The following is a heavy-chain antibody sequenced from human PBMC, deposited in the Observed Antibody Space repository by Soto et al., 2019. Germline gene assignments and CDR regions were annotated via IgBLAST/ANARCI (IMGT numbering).Heavy chain of an antibody. D-gene: IGHD4-17*01. CDR3: AKDQDNTDYYWIFDL. J-gene: IGHJ2*01. V-gene: IGHV3-23*01. CDR2: MSERSGPP. Sequence: QSGGSLRLSCAASGFNFRKFAMSWVRQAPGKGLEWVSGMSERSGPPLYADSVKGRFTISRDNSKSTLYLEMNNLRPEDTAGYYCAKDQDNTDYYWIFDLWGRGTPVTVSS. CDR1: GFNFRKFA.